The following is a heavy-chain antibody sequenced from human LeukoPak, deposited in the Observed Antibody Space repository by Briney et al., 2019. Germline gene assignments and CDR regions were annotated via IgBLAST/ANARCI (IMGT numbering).Heavy chain of an antibody. D-gene: IGHD3-22*01. Sequence: SETLSLTCAVYGGSFSGYYWSWIRQPPGKGLEWIGEINHSGSTNYNPSLKSRVTISVDTSKNQFSLKLSSVTAADTAVYYCARGNDSSGSGRRSGYFDYWGQGTLVTVSS. J-gene: IGHJ4*02. CDR1: GGSFSGYY. V-gene: IGHV4-34*01. CDR2: INHSGST. CDR3: ARGNDSSGSGRRSGYFDY.